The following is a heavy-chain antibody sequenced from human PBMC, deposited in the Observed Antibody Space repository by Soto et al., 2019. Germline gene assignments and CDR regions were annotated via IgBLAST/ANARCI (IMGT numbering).Heavy chain of an antibody. V-gene: IGHV3-7*01. CDR2: IKQDGSET. D-gene: IGHD6-19*01. J-gene: IGHJ4*02. Sequence: EVQLVESGGGLVQPGESLRLACAGSGFTYSNYWMTWVRQAPGKGLEWVAIIKQDGSETRYVDSVKGRFTISRDNAKNSVFLQMNSLRVEDTAMYYCVRGSGWLLDYWGQGTLVTVSS. CDR1: GFTYSNYW. CDR3: VRGSGWLLDY.